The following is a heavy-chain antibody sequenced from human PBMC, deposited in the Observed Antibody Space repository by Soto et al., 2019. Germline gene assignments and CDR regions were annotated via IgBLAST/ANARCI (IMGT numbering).Heavy chain of an antibody. V-gene: IGHV3-23*01. CDR2: ISGSGRNT. CDR3: ARKEGYGSVDY. Sequence: EVQLLESGGGFVHPGGSRSLSWAASGFTFSSYAMSWVRQAPGKGLEWVSSISGSGRNTYSADSVKGRFTISRDNSRYTLYLHMNSLRAEDTSVYYCARKEGYGSVDYWGQGTLVTVSS. CDR1: GFTFSSYA. D-gene: IGHD3-10*01. J-gene: IGHJ4*02.